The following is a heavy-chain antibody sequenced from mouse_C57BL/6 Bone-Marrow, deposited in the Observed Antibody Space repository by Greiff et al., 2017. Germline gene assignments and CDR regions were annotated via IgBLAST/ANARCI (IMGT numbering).Heavy chain of an antibody. CDR2: IDPSDSET. CDR1: GYTFTSYW. D-gene: IGHD3-2*01. V-gene: IGHV1-52*01. CDR3: ARLTGDDRRGY. Sequence: QVQLQQSGAELVRPGSSVKLSCKASGYTFTSYWMHWVKQRPIQGLEWIGNIDPSDSETHYNQKFKDKATLTVDKSSSTAYMQLSSLTSEDSAVYDCARLTGDDRRGYWGQGTTLTVSS. J-gene: IGHJ2*01.